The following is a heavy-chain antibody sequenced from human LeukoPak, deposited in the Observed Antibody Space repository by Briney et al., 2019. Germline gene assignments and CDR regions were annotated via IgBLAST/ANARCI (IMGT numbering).Heavy chain of an antibody. V-gene: IGHV3-74*01. CDR1: GFTCSSYW. D-gene: IGHD6-13*01. CDR3: ARVGIAAAGIDY. CDR2: INSDGSST. J-gene: IGHJ4*02. Sequence: GGSLRFSCAASGFTCSSYWMHWVRQAPGKGLVWVSRINSDGSSTSYADSVKGRFTISRDNAKNTLYLQMNSLRAEDTAVYYCARVGIAAAGIDYWGQGTLVTVSS.